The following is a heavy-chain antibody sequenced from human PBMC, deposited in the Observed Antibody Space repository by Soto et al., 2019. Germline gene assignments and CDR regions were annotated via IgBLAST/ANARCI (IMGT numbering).Heavy chain of an antibody. Sequence: EVQLVEAGGGLVQPGRSLRLSCSTSGFTSHHRAMHWVRQGPGKGLEWVAGIYWNSERIDYANSVRGRFTISRDNAKNSLYLSMNSLRTEDTALYYCITDAINGGLDYWGQGTQVIVSS. CDR1: GFTSHHRA. CDR2: IYWNSERI. V-gene: IGHV3-9*02. J-gene: IGHJ4*02. D-gene: IGHD7-27*01. CDR3: ITDAINGGLDY.